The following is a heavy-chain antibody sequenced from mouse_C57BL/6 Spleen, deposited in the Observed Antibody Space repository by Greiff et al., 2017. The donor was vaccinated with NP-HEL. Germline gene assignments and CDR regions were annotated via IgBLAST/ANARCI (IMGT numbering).Heavy chain of an antibody. Sequence: EVQVVESGGGLVKPGGSLKLSCTASGFTFSSYAMSWVRQTPEKRLEWVATISDGGSYTYYPDNVKGRFTISRDNAKNNLYLQMSHLKSEDTAMYYCARVLYDYGRDWFAYWGQGTLVTVSA. D-gene: IGHD2-4*01. J-gene: IGHJ3*01. CDR2: ISDGGSYT. V-gene: IGHV5-4*01. CDR1: GFTFSSYA. CDR3: ARVLYDYGRDWFAY.